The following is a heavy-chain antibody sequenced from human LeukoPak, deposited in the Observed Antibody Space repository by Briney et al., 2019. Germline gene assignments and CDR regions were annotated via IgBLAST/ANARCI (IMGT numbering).Heavy chain of an antibody. CDR3: AKDRDYGGNSRGIDYFDY. Sequence: PGGSLRLSCAGSGFSFSAYAMYWVRQAPGKGLKWVSSIEASGGATYYADSVKGRFTISRDNSKHMLYLQMNTLRADDTAIYYCAKDRDYGGNSRGIDYFDYWGQGTLVTVSS. CDR2: IEASGGAT. D-gene: IGHD4-23*01. J-gene: IGHJ4*02. CDR1: GFSFSAYA. V-gene: IGHV3-23*01.